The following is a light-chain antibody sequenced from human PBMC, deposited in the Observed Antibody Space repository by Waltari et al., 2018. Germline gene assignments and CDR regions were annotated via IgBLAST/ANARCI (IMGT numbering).Light chain of an antibody. CDR2: QDN. J-gene: IGLJ2*01. V-gene: IGLV3-1*01. CDR3: AAWDNSTFVL. Sequence: SFDLTQTPSVSVSPGQTASITCSGDKLAGKYVSWYQHWPGQSPVLVIYQDNMRPSGIPARFSGFHSGNTVTLTISGTQAMDEGDYYCAAWDNSTFVLFGGGTKVTVL. CDR1: KLAGKY.